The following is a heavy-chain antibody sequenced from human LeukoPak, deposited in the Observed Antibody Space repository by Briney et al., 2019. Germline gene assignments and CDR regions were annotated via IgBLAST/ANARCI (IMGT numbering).Heavy chain of an antibody. J-gene: IGHJ4*02. D-gene: IGHD1-1*01. V-gene: IGHV4-59*05. CDR1: GGSISSYY. CDR3: ARHYRMERPFDY. Sequence: SETLSLTCSVSGGSISSYYWSWIRQPPGKGLEWIGSIYYSGSTYYNPSLKSRVTISVDTSKNQFSLKLSSVTAADTAVYYCARHYRMERPFDYWGQGTLVTVSS. CDR2: IYYSGST.